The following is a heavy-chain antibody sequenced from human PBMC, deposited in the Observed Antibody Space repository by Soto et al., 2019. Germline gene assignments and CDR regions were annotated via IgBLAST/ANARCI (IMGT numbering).Heavy chain of an antibody. CDR2: INSDGSST. Sequence: SLILSCSASGFTFTNYWVQWVRQAPGKGLVWVSRINSDGSSTSHADSVKGRFTISRDNAKNTLYLQMSSLRAEDTAVYYCARHQHPPDDVFDVWGRGTVVTVSS. V-gene: IGHV3-74*01. CDR1: GFTFTNYW. CDR3: ARHQHPPDDVFDV. D-gene: IGHD2-2*01. J-gene: IGHJ3*01.